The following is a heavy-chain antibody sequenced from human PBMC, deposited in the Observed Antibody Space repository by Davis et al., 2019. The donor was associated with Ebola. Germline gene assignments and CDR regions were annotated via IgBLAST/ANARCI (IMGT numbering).Heavy chain of an antibody. J-gene: IGHJ6*04. V-gene: IGHV3-30-3*01. Sequence: GGSLRLSCAASGFTFSSYAMHWVRQAPGKGLEWVAVISYDGSNKYYADSVKGRFTISRDNSKNTLYLQMNSLGAEDTAVYYGAGVPAAYYYYYGMDVWGKGTTVTVSS. CDR1: GFTFSSYA. CDR2: ISYDGSNK. D-gene: IGHD2-2*01. CDR3: AGVPAAYYYYYGMDV.